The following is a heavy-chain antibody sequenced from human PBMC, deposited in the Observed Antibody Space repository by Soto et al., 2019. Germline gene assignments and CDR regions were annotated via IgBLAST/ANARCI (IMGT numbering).Heavy chain of an antibody. CDR3: ARDLRSSSSPPLYYYYYYGMDV. D-gene: IGHD6-6*01. CDR1: GGSISSSNW. J-gene: IGHJ6*02. Sequence: QVQLQESGPGLVKPSGTLSLTCAVSGGSISSSNWWSWVRQPPGKGLEWIGEIYHSGSTNYNPSLQSRVTISVDKSKNQFSLKLSSVTAADTAVYYCARDLRSSSSPPLYYYYYYGMDVWGQGTTVTVSS. CDR2: IYHSGST. V-gene: IGHV4-4*02.